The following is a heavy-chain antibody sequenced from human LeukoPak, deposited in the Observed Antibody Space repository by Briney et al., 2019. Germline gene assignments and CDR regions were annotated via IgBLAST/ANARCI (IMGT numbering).Heavy chain of an antibody. Sequence: GGSLRLSCAASGFTFSDYYMSWIRQAPGKGLEWVSYISSSGSTIYYADSVKGRFTISRDNAKNSLYLQMNSLRAEDTAVYYCARDRSSGWSYGMDVWGQGTTVTVSS. CDR2: ISSSGSTI. V-gene: IGHV3-11*01. J-gene: IGHJ6*02. CDR3: ARDRSSGWSYGMDV. D-gene: IGHD6-19*01. CDR1: GFTFSDYY.